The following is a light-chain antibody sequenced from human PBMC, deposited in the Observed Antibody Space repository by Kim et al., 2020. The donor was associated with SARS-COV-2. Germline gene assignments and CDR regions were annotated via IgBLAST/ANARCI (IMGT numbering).Light chain of an antibody. CDR3: ASRDSSGNHLV. CDR2: GKD. CDR1: SLRRYY. V-gene: IGLV3-19*01. J-gene: IGLJ3*02. Sequence: SSELTQDPAVSVALGQTVRITCQGDSLRRYYVSWYQQKPGQAPILVIYGKDNRPSGIPDRFSGFSPGDTAPLTITGAQAEDEADYYCASRDSSGNHLVFGGGTQLTVL.